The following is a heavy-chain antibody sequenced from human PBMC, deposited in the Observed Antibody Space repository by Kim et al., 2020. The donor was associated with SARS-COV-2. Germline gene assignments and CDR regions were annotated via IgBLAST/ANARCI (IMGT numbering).Heavy chain of an antibody. J-gene: IGHJ4*02. Sequence: SETLSLTCAVYGGSFSGYYWSWIRQPPGKGLEWIGEINHSGSTNYNPSLKSRVTISVDTSKNQFSLKLSSVTAADTAVYYCARVRLRYYFDYWGQGTLVT. CDR3: ARVRLRYYFDY. D-gene: IGHD5-12*01. CDR1: GGSFSGYY. V-gene: IGHV4-34*01. CDR2: INHSGST.